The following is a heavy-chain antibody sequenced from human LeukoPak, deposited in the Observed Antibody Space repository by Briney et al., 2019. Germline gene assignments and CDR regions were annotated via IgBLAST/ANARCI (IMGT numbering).Heavy chain of an antibody. V-gene: IGHV3-21*01. CDR3: ASEMAAAGNNY. CDR1: GFTFSSYS. CDR2: ISSSSSYI. J-gene: IGHJ4*02. Sequence: GGSLRLSCAASGFTFSSYSMNWVRQAPGRGLEWVSSISSSSSYIYYADSVKGRFTISRDNAKNSLYLQMNSLRAEDTAVYYCASEMAAAGNNYWGQGTLVTVSS. D-gene: IGHD6-13*01.